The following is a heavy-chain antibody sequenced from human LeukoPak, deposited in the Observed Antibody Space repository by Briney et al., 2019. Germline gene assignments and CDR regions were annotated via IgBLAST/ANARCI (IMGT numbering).Heavy chain of an antibody. J-gene: IGHJ5*02. CDR3: ARHYGSGIWWCDP. CDR1: GYSFTSYS. V-gene: IGHV5-51*01. Sequence: GESLKISCKGSGYSFTSYSIVWVRQMPGKGLEWMGIIYPGDSDTRYSPSFQGQVTISADKSISTAYLQWSSLKSSDTAMYYCARHYGSGIWWCDPGGQGTLVTVSS. CDR2: IYPGDSDT. D-gene: IGHD3-10*01.